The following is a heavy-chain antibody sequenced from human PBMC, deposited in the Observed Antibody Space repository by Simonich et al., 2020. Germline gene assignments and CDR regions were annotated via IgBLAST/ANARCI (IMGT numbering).Heavy chain of an antibody. CDR2: ISYDGSNK. CDR1: GFTFSSYA. J-gene: IGHJ5*02. V-gene: IGHV3-30*07. Sequence: QVQLVESGGGVVQPGRSLRLSCAASGFTFSSYAMHWVRQAPGKGLEGVAVISYDGSNKYDADSVKGRFTTSRDNAKNTLYLQMNSLRAEDTAVYYCARDRNWGWFDPWGQGTLVTVSS. D-gene: IGHD7-27*01. CDR3: ARDRNWGWFDP.